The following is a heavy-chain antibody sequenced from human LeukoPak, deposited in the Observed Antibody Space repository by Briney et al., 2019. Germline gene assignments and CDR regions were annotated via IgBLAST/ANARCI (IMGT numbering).Heavy chain of an antibody. CDR3: ARVSRSWRIDY. Sequence: SETLTLTCTVSGYSISSGYYWGWIRQPAGKGLEWIGRIYTSGSTNYNPSLKSRVTISVDTSKNQFSLKLSSVTAADTAVYYCARVSRSWRIDYWGQGTLVTVSS. CDR2: IYTSGST. CDR1: GYSISSGYY. D-gene: IGHD6-13*01. J-gene: IGHJ4*02. V-gene: IGHV4-61*02.